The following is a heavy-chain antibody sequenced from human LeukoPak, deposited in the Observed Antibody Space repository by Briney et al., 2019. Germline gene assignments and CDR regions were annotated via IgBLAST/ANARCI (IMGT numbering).Heavy chain of an antibody. CDR1: GCTFSSYW. D-gene: IGHD1-26*01. CDR3: ARGGRGTYLNDY. Sequence: GGSLRLSCAASGCTFSSYWMHWVRQAPGKGLMWVSRIKFDESATNYADSVKGRFTISRDNDRNTVYLQMNSLRGEDTAVYYCARGGRGTYLNDYWGQGTLVTVSS. J-gene: IGHJ4*02. CDR2: IKFDESAT. V-gene: IGHV3-74*01.